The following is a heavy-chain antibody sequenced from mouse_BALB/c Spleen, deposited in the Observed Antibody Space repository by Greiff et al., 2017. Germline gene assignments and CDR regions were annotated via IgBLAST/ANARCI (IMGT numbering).Heavy chain of an antibody. CDR1: GYSFTGYF. D-gene: IGHD6-1*01. CDR3: ARWGSSGYFDV. CDR2: INPYNGDT. V-gene: IGHV1-20*02. J-gene: IGHJ1*01. Sequence: VQLKESGPELVKPGASVKISCKASGYSFTGYFMNWVMQSHGKSLEWIGRINPYNGDTFYNQKFKGKATLTVDKSSSTAHMELRSLASEDSAVYYCARWGSSGYFDVWGAGTTVTVSS.